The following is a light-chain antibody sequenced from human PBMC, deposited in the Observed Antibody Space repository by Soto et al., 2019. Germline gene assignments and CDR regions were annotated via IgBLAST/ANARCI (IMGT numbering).Light chain of an antibody. CDR2: TAS. Sequence: DIQMTQSPSFVSASVGDRVTVTCRASQGISKRLAWYQQKPGKAPKLLIYTASTLGSGVPSRCSGRGSGTDFPLTVRTLQPEDCATYYCQQASACPITFGQVTQL. CDR3: QQASACPIT. CDR1: QGISKR. J-gene: IGKJ5*01. V-gene: IGKV1-12*01.